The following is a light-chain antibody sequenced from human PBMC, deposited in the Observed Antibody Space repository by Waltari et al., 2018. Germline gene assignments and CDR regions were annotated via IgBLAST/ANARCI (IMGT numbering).Light chain of an antibody. Sequence: QSVLTQPPSVSGAPGQRVTISCTGSWSNIGAGYDVHWYQQLPGKAPTLIVYGVNTRPPGVPDRFFGSKSGTSASLAIPGLQPEDEADYYCQSYDTSLGVVFGGGTKLTVL. V-gene: IGLV1-40*01. CDR1: WSNIGAGYD. CDR3: QSYDTSLGVV. J-gene: IGLJ2*01. CDR2: GVN.